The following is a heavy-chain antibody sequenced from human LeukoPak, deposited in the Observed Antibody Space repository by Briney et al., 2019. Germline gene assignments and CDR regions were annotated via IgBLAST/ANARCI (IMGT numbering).Heavy chain of an antibody. CDR3: ARIYSYGLFDY. CDR2: IYPGDSDT. Sequence: GESLKISCKGSGYSFTSYWIGWVRPLPGKGLGWMGIIYPGDSDTRYSPSFQGQVTISADKSISTAYLQWSSLKASDTAMYYCARIYSYGLFDYWGQGTLVTVSS. CDR1: GYSFTSYW. D-gene: IGHD5-18*01. J-gene: IGHJ4*02. V-gene: IGHV5-51*01.